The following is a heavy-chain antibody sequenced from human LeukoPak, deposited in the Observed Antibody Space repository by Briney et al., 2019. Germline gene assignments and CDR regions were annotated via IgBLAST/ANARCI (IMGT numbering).Heavy chain of an antibody. V-gene: IGHV1-18*01. CDR1: GGTFSSYA. D-gene: IGHD2-21*02. CDR3: ARDFWVVTASDAFDI. Sequence: GASVKVSCKASGGTFSSYAISWVRQAPGQGLEWMGWISAYNGNTNYAQKLQGRVTMTTDTSTSTAYMELRSLRSDDTAVYYCARDFWVVTASDAFDIWGQGTMVTVSS. CDR2: ISAYNGNT. J-gene: IGHJ3*02.